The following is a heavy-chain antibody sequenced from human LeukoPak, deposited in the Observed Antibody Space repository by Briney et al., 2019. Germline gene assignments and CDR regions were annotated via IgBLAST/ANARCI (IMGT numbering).Heavy chain of an antibody. CDR1: GFTFSRYA. V-gene: IGHV3-21*05. CDR2: INTDSSDI. CDR3: ARDTFQPGLIGS. J-gene: IGHJ4*02. D-gene: IGHD2-2*01. Sequence: GGSLRLSCAASGFTFSRYAMNWVRQAPGKGLEWVSYINTDSSDIHYADSVKGRFTISRDNARNTLYLQLSSLRAGDSAVYYCARDTFQPGLIGSWGQGTLVTVSS.